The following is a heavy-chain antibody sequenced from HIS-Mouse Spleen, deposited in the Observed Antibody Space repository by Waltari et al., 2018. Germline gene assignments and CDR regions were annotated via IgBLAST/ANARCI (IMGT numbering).Heavy chain of an antibody. Sequence: QVQLQQWGAGLLKPSETLSLTCAVYGGSFSGYYWSWNRQPPGKGLEWIGEINHSGSTNYNPSLKSRVTISVDTSKNQFSLKLSSVTAADTAVYYCARASSSSWYYFDYWGQGTLVTVSS. CDR2: INHSGST. D-gene: IGHD6-13*01. J-gene: IGHJ4*02. CDR1: GGSFSGYY. CDR3: ARASSSSWYYFDY. V-gene: IGHV4-34*01.